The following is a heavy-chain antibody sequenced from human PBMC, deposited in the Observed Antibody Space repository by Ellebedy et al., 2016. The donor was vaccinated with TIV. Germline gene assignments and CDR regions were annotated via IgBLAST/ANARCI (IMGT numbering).Heavy chain of an antibody. CDR2: IYSTGST. D-gene: IGHD3-10*01. V-gene: IGHV4-59*13. Sequence: GSLRLSXSVSGDSINDYFWTWVRQPPGKGLEWIGNIYSTGSTKYNPSLQSRLVISIDTSRNPLYLSLTSVTAADTAIYFCARSRQGGYWYFDLWGRGTLVTVSS. J-gene: IGHJ2*01. CDR1: GDSINDYF. CDR3: ARSRQGGYWYFDL.